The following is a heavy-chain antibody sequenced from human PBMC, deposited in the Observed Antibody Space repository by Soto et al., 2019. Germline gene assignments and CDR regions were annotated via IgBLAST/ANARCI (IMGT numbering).Heavy chain of an antibody. Sequence: GGSLRLSCAASGFTFSSYDMHWVRQATGKGLEWVSAIGTAGDTYYPGSVKGRFTISRENAKNSLYLQMNSLRAGDTAVYYCARGCRRDGYNCEFNYWGQGTLVTVPQ. CDR1: GFTFSSYD. V-gene: IGHV3-13*01. D-gene: IGHD5-12*01. CDR2: IGTAGDT. CDR3: ARGCRRDGYNCEFNY. J-gene: IGHJ4*02.